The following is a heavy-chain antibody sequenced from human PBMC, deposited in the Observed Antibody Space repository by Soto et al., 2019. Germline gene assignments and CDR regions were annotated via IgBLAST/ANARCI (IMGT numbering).Heavy chain of an antibody. Sequence: QVQLVESGGGVVQPGRSLRLSCAASGFTFSSYAMHWVRQAPGNGLEWVAVIWYDGSNKNYADSVKGRFTISRDNSKNTLYLQMNSLRTEDTAVYYCAKARHGSGTYSYFDYWGQGILVTDSS. V-gene: IGHV3-30*18. CDR2: IWYDGSNK. J-gene: IGHJ4*02. CDR1: GFTFSSYA. CDR3: AKARHGSGTYSYFDY. D-gene: IGHD3-10*01.